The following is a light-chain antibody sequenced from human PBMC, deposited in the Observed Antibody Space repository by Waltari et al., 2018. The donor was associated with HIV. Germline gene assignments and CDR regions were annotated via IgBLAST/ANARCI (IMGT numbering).Light chain of an antibody. J-gene: IGKJ4*01. CDR2: DAS. V-gene: IGKV3-20*01. Sequence: ETVLTQSPGTLSLSPGETATLSCRLSQSATQNYLAWYQHKPGQAPRLLIYDASRMASGIPARFSGSGSGTDFTLTISRLEPDDFAVYYCQRYGGSPLTFGGGTKVEIK. CDR1: QSATQNY. CDR3: QRYGGSPLT.